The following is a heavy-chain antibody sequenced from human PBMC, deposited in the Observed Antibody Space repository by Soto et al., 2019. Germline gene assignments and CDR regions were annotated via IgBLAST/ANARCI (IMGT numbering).Heavy chain of an antibody. J-gene: IGHJ3*02. Sequence: SETLSLTCTVSGGSIASHYWSWIRQPPGKGLEFIGYVSCGGNPNYNPSLKSRVSISLATSKNQFSLKLRSVTAADTAVFYCARRGWNDAFDIWGQGTMVTVSS. CDR2: VSCGGNP. D-gene: IGHD1-1*01. V-gene: IGHV4-59*11. CDR3: ARRGWNDAFDI. CDR1: GGSIASHY.